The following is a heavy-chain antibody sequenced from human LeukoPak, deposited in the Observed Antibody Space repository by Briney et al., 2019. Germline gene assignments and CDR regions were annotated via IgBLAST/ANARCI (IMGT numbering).Heavy chain of an antibody. CDR1: GGSFSGYY. D-gene: IGHD1-26*01. J-gene: IGHJ5*02. CDR3: ARGWELLNGWFDP. CDR2: INHSGST. V-gene: IGHV4-34*01. Sequence: SETLSLTCAVYGGSFSGYYWSWIRQPPGKGLEWIGEINHSGSTNYNPSLKSRVTISVDTSKNQFSLKLSSVTAADTAVYYCARGWELLNGWFDPWGQGTLVTVSS.